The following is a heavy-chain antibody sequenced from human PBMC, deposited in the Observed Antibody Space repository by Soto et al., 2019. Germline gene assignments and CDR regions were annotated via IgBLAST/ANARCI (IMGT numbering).Heavy chain of an antibody. Sequence: GGSLKISCKGSGYSFTSYWISWVRQMPGKGLGWVGRIDPSDSYTNYSPSFQGHVTISADKSISTAYLQWSSLKASDTAMYYCARGRYGSGSYYSENYYGMDVWGQGTTVTVSS. D-gene: IGHD3-10*01. J-gene: IGHJ6*02. CDR2: IDPSDSYT. V-gene: IGHV5-10-1*01. CDR1: GYSFTSYW. CDR3: ARGRYGSGSYYSENYYGMDV.